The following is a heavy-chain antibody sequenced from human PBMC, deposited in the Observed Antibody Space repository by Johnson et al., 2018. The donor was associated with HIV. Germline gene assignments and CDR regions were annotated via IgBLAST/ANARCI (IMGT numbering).Heavy chain of an antibody. V-gene: IGHV3-30-3*01. J-gene: IGHJ3*02. D-gene: IGHD3-22*01. Sequence: QMQLVESGGGLVKPGGSLRLSCAASGFTFSNYAMHWVRQAPGKGLEWVAVISYDGSNKYYADSVKGRFTISRDNSKNTLYLQMNSLRDEDTAVYYCAKDVGNYWPDSFDIWGQGTMVTVSS. CDR2: ISYDGSNK. CDR1: GFTFSNYA. CDR3: AKDVGNYWPDSFDI.